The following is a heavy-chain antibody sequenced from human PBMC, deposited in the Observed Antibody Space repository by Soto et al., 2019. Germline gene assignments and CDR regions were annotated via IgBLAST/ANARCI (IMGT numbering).Heavy chain of an antibody. D-gene: IGHD3-10*01. CDR1: GGSFSGYY. J-gene: IGHJ4*02. CDR3: ARDQNGSGNYYTRYFDY. V-gene: IGHV4-34*01. Sequence: PSETLSLTCAVYGGSFSGYYWSWIRQPPGKGLEWIGEINHSGSTNYNPSLKSRVTISVDTSKNQFSLNLSSVTAADTAVYYCARDQNGSGNYYTRYFDYWGQGTLVTVSS. CDR2: INHSGST.